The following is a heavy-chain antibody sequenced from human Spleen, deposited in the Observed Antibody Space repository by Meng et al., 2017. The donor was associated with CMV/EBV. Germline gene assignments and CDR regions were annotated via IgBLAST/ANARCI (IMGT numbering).Heavy chain of an antibody. CDR3: ARDEVEDFDDSSGPFDY. J-gene: IGHJ4*02. V-gene: IGHV1-2*02. D-gene: IGHD3-22*01. CDR1: GSTFSVYY. CDR2: INPKTGGT. Sequence: ASVKVSCKASGSTFSVYYTHWVRQAPGQGLEWMGWINPKTGGTKYAQKFQGRVTLTRDTSISTAYMELRSLRSDDTAVYYCARDEVEDFDDSSGPFDYWGQGTLVTVSS.